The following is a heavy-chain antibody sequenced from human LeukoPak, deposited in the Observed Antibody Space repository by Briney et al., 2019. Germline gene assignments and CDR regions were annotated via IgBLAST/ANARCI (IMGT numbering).Heavy chain of an antibody. CDR3: ARDSRFGKLLIPYFDY. V-gene: IGHV3-48*02. J-gene: IGHJ4*02. CDR1: GFTFSNYN. CDR2: ITSRSSSI. D-gene: IGHD3-10*01. Sequence: PGGSLRLSCAASGFTFSNYNMNWVRQAPGKGLEWVSYITSRSSSIYYADSVKGRFTISRDNAQNSLYLQMNSLRDEDTAVYYCARDSRFGKLLIPYFDYWGQGTLVTVPS.